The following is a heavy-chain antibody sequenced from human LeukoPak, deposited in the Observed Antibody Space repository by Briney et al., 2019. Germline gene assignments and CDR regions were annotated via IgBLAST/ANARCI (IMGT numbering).Heavy chain of an antibody. CDR1: GFTFSSYS. Sequence: GGSLRLSCAASGFTFSSYSMNWVHQAPGKGLEWVSSISSSSSYIYYADSVKGRFTISRDNAKNSLYLQMNSLRAEDTAVYYCAREDIVVVPAAPYYYYGMDVWGQGTTVTVSS. V-gene: IGHV3-21*01. D-gene: IGHD2-2*01. CDR3: AREDIVVVPAAPYYYYGMDV. J-gene: IGHJ6*02. CDR2: ISSSSSYI.